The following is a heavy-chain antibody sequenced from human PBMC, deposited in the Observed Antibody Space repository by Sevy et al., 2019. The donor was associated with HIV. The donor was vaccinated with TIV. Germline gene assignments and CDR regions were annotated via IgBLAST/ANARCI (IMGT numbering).Heavy chain of an antibody. Sequence: GGSLRLSCAASGFIFSKFWMTWVRQAPGKGLEWVANINENGVERNYVDSVKGRFTVSRDNTRNLMYLQLNSLRSEDTAVYFCARDLTWNDNHNFYDVLDVWGQGTTVTVSS. CDR2: INENGVER. D-gene: IGHD1-1*01. V-gene: IGHV3-7*01. CDR1: GFIFSKFW. J-gene: IGHJ3*01. CDR3: ARDLTWNDNHNFYDVLDV.